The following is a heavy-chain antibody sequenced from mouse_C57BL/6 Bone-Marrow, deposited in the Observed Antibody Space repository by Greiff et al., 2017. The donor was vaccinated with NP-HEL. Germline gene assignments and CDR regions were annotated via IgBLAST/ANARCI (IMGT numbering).Heavy chain of an antibody. Sequence: VQLQQSGVELVRPGASVTLSCKASGYTFTDYEMHWVKQTPVHGLEWIGAIDPETGGTAYNQKFKGKAILTADKSSSTAYMELRSLTSEDSAVYYCTRDGYDGDYWGQGTTLTVSS. J-gene: IGHJ2*01. CDR2: IDPETGGT. CDR3: TRDGYDGDY. D-gene: IGHD2-2*01. CDR1: GYTFTDYE. V-gene: IGHV1-15*01.